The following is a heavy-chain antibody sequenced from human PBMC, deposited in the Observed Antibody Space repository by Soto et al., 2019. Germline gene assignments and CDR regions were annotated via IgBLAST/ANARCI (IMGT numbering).Heavy chain of an antibody. J-gene: IGHJ6*02. Sequence: GGSLRLSCAASGFTFSSYAMHWVRQAPGKGLEWVAVILYDGSNKFYADSVKGRFTISRDNSKNTLYLQMNSLRAEDTAVYYCARDVIPAATHYYYAMDVWGQGTTVTVSS. D-gene: IGHD2-2*01. CDR1: GFTFSSYA. CDR3: ARDVIPAATHYYYAMDV. V-gene: IGHV3-30-3*01. CDR2: ILYDGSNK.